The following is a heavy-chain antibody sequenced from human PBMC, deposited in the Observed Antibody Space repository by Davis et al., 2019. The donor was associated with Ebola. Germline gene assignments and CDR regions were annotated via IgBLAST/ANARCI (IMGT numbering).Heavy chain of an antibody. J-gene: IGHJ4*02. Sequence: GESLKISCAASGFTFTTYWMTWVRQAPGKGLEWVANIKQDGSERYYVDSVKGRFTISRDNAKNSLYLQMNSLRAEDTAVYYCVRGKGDDYWGQGTLVTVSS. CDR1: GFTFTTYW. V-gene: IGHV3-7*01. CDR2: IKQDGSER. CDR3: VRGKGDDY.